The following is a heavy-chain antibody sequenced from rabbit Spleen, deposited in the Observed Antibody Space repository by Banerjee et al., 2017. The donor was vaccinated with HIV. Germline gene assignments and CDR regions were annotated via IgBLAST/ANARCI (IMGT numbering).Heavy chain of an antibody. CDR1: GIDFSGYG. Sequence: QLEESGGGLVKPGGSLKLSCTASGIDFSGYGITWVRQAPGKGLEWIGYIDPVFGVTYYASWVNGRFTISSHNAQNTLYLQLNSLTAADTATYFCARTVGYPGIYYFNLWGPGTLVTVS. CDR2: IDPVFGVT. CDR3: ARTVGYPGIYYFNL. J-gene: IGHJ4*01. D-gene: IGHD7-1*01. V-gene: IGHV1S7*01.